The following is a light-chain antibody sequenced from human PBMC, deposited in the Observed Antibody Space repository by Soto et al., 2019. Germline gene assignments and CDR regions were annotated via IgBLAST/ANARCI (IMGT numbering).Light chain of an antibody. CDR2: AAA. V-gene: IGKV1-16*02. CDR1: QDIGYS. J-gene: IGKJ1*01. Sequence: DIQMTQSPSSLSASVGARVTITCRASQDIGYSLGWFLQRPGKAPKSLIYAAATLQSGVPSKVSGSGAGTHFTLTISRLQPEDFGTYYCQQYNSDPRTFGQGTKVEIK. CDR3: QQYNSDPRT.